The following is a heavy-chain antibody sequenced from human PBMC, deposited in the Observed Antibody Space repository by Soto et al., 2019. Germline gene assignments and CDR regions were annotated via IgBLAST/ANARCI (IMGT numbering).Heavy chain of an antibody. D-gene: IGHD1-26*01. J-gene: IGHJ6*02. CDR1: GGSFSGYY. Sequence: SETLSLTCAVYGGSFSGYYWSWIRQPPGKGLEWIGEINHSGSTNYNPSLKSRVTISVDTSKNQFSLKLSSVTAADTAVYYCARRHRYSGSYVYGMDVWGQGTTVTVSS. CDR2: INHSGST. CDR3: ARRHRYSGSYVYGMDV. V-gene: IGHV4-34*01.